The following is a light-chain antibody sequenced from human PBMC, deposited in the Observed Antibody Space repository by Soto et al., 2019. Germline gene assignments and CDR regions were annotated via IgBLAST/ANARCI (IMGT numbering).Light chain of an antibody. CDR3: SSYTSSDTLYV. Sequence: QSVLTQPASVSGSPGQSITISCTGTTSDVGAYNFVSWYQQYPGKAPKLLIYEVNSRPSGVSNRFSGSKSGNTASLTISGLQAEDEADYYCSSYTSSDTLYVFGSGTKVTVL. V-gene: IGLV2-14*01. CDR1: TSDVGAYNF. J-gene: IGLJ1*01. CDR2: EVN.